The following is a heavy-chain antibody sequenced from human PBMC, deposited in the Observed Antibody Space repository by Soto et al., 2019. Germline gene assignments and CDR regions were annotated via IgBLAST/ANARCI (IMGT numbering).Heavy chain of an antibody. CDR1: GFTFSDHY. CDR3: ARGHHSMDV. V-gene: IGHV3-11*06. J-gene: IGHJ6*02. Sequence: QVQLVASGGGLAKPGGSLRLSCAASGFTFSDHYMSWIRQAPGKGLEWISYINPSGSNTDYADSVKGRFTISRDNAENSLYLQMNSLRAEDTALYYCARGHHSMDVWGQGATVTVSS. CDR2: INPSGSNT.